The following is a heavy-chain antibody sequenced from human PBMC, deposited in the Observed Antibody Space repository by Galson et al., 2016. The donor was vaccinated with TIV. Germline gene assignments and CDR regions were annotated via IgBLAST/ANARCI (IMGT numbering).Heavy chain of an antibody. CDR2: ISHDRRDK. V-gene: IGHV3-30*18. D-gene: IGHD3-9*01. J-gene: IGHJ4*02. CDR3: AKDIRNNDILTMNFDY. Sequence: SLRLSCAASGFNFRLYAMHWVRQAPGKGLEWVAVISHDRRDKNYADSAKSRFTISRDNSKNTLYLHMNSLRAEDTAVYYCAKDIRNNDILTMNFDYWGQGTLVTVSS. CDR1: GFNFRLYA.